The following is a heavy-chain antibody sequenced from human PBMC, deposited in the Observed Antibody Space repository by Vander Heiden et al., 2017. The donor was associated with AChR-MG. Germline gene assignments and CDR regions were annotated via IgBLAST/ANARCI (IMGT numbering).Heavy chain of an antibody. Sequence: VPLFVSGGGLVQPGGSLTLSRAAPGFTFSRLAISWVRYAPGRGLGWFSSISGSGGSTYYAEPVKGRFTISRDNSKNTLYLQMNSLRAEDTAVYYCAKGGSDILTGPYYYYYYMDVWGKGTTVTVSS. J-gene: IGHJ6*03. D-gene: IGHD3-9*01. V-gene: IGHV3-23*01. CDR2: ISGSGGST. CDR1: GFTFSRLA. CDR3: AKGGSDILTGPYYYYYYMDV.